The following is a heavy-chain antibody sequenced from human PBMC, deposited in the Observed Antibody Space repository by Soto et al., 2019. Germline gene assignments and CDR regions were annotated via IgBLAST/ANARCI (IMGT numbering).Heavy chain of an antibody. Sequence: QLQLQESGPGLVKPSETLSLTCTVSGGSISSSSYYWGWIRQPPGKGLEWIGSIYYSGSTYYNPSLKSRVTISVDTSKNQFSLKLSSVTAADTAVYYCARRIAVAGRRYFDYWGQGTLVTVSS. D-gene: IGHD6-19*01. J-gene: IGHJ4*02. CDR1: GGSISSSSYY. V-gene: IGHV4-39*01. CDR3: ARRIAVAGRRYFDY. CDR2: IYYSGST.